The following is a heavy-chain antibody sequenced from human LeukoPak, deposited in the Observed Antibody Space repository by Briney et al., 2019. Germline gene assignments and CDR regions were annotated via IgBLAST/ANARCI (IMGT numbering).Heavy chain of an antibody. CDR3: ARVGGVADPFDY. Sequence: PGGSLRLSCAASGFTFSGYDMNWVRQAPGKGLEWVSSISSSSSYIYYADSVKGRFTISRDNAKNSLYLQMNSLRAEDTAVYYCARVGGVADPFDYWGQGTLVTVSS. J-gene: IGHJ4*02. D-gene: IGHD3-16*01. V-gene: IGHV3-21*01. CDR1: GFTFSGYD. CDR2: ISSSSSYI.